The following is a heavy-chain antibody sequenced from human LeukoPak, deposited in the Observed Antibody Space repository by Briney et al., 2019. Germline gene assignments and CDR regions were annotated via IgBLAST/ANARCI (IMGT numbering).Heavy chain of an antibody. Sequence: ASVKVSCKASGYTFTGYYMHWVRQAPGQGLEWMGWINPNSGGTNYAQKLQGRVTMTTDTSTSTAYMELRSLRSDDTAVYYCARHTYLITMVRGVVDYWGQGTLVTVSS. D-gene: IGHD3-10*01. J-gene: IGHJ4*02. V-gene: IGHV1-2*02. CDR1: GYTFTGYY. CDR2: INPNSGGT. CDR3: ARHTYLITMVRGVVDY.